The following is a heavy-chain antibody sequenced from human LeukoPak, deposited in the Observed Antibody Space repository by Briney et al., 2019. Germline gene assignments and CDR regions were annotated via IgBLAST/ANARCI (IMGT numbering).Heavy chain of an antibody. CDR1: GFTFSSYA. V-gene: IGHV3-64*01. D-gene: IGHD6-13*01. CDR3: ASAMHVGIAAADAFEP. J-gene: IGHJ5*02. Sequence: GGSLRLSCSASGFTFSSYAMHGVRQAPGKGLEYVSSRSSNWGSKYYANTVKGRFTISRDNSKNTLYLQMGSLRAEDLAVYHCASAMHVGIAAADAFEPWGQGTPVTVSS. CDR2: RSSNWGSK.